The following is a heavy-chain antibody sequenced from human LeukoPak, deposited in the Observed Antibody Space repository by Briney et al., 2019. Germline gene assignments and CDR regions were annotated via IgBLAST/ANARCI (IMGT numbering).Heavy chain of an antibody. CDR3: ARRSPLVVVTAAHYYDY. Sequence: SETLSLTCTVSGGSISSSSYYWGWIRQPSGKGLEWIGSIYYSGSTYYNPSLKSRVTISTDTSKNQFSLTLTAVTASDTAIYYCARRSPLVVVTAAHYYDYWGQGTLVTVSS. J-gene: IGHJ4*02. V-gene: IGHV4-39*01. CDR2: IYYSGST. D-gene: IGHD2-21*02. CDR1: GGSISSSSYY.